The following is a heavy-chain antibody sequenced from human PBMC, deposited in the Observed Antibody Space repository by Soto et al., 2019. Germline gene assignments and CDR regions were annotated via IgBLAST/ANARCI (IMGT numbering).Heavy chain of an antibody. V-gene: IGHV3-48*02. Sequence: EVQLVESGGGLVQPGGSLRLSCAASGFTFSTYNMNWVRQAPGKGLEWVSYISSSSRAIYYADSVKGRFTISRDNAKNSLYLQMNSLRDEDTAVYYCATVPLTCGGDCYIADYWGQGTLVTVSS. CDR3: ATVPLTCGGDCYIADY. CDR1: GFTFSTYN. CDR2: ISSSSRAI. D-gene: IGHD2-21*02. J-gene: IGHJ4*02.